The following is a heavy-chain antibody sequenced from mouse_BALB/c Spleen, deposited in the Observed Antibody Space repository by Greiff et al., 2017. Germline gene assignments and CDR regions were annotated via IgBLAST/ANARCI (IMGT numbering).Heavy chain of an antibody. J-gene: IGHJ4*01. CDR2: IDPENGDT. CDR3: NAWDDYAMDY. D-gene: IGHD2-3*01. CDR1: GFNIKDYY. Sequence: EVQLQQSGAELVRSGASVKLSCTASGFNIKDYYMHWVKQRPEQGLEWIGWIDPENGDTEYAPKFQGKATMTADTSSNTAYLQLRSLTSEDTAVYYCNAWDDYAMDYWGQGTSVTVSS. V-gene: IGHV14-4*02.